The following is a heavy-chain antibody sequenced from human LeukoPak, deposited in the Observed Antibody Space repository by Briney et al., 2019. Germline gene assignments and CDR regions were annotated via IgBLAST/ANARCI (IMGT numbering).Heavy chain of an antibody. Sequence: GGSLRLSCAASGFTFSSYWMNWVRQAPGKGLEWVANIKQDGTEKFYVDSLKGRFTISRDNAKNSLYLQMNSLRAEDTAVYYCAKEGAYPIITYDSWGQGTLVAVSS. CDR3: AKEGAYPIITYDS. D-gene: IGHD3-10*01. V-gene: IGHV3-7*01. CDR2: IKQDGTEK. CDR1: GFTFSSYW. J-gene: IGHJ5*01.